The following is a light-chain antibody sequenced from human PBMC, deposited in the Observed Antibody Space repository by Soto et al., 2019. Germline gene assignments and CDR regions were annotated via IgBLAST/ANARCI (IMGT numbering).Light chain of an antibody. V-gene: IGLV1-40*01. CDR1: SSNIGAGYD. Sequence: QSVLTQPPSVSGAPGQRVTIPCTGSSSNIGAGYDVHWYQHLPGTAPKLLIYGNSNRPSGVPDRFSGSKSGTSASLAITGLQAEDEADDYCQSYDSSRSGSRVFGGGTKLTVL. J-gene: IGLJ3*02. CDR2: GNS. CDR3: QSYDSSRSGSRV.